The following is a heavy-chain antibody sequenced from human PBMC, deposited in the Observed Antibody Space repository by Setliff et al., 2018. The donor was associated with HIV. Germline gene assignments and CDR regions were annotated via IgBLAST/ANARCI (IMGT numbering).Heavy chain of an antibody. CDR3: ARGPPFAY. V-gene: IGHV4-39*07. CDR2: VSYSGAT. Sequence: ASETLSLTCSVSGGSSIANTFASTWIRQSPGKGLEYIGDVSYSGATMYTNYNPPLESRVTVSEDTSRHQFSLKLTSVTADDTGIYYCARGPPFAYWGQGLLVTVSS. CDR1: GGSSIANTFA. J-gene: IGHJ4*02.